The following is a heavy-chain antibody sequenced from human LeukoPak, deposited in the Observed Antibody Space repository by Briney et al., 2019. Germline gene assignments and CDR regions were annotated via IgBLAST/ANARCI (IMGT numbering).Heavy chain of an antibody. J-gene: IGHJ4*02. CDR3: ARDARTHYYDSSGNYVDF. V-gene: IGHV3-48*03. CDR2: ISSGATTI. CDR1: GFTFSNYE. Sequence: GGSLRLSCAASGFTFSNYEMNWVRQAPGMGLEWVSYISSGATTIYYADSVRGRFTISRDNAKNSLFLQMSNLRAEDTAVYYCARDARTHYYDSSGNYVDFWGQGTLVTVSS. D-gene: IGHD3-22*01.